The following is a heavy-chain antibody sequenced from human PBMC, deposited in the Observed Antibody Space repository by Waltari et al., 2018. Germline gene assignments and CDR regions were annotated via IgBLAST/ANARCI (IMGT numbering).Heavy chain of an antibody. CDR1: GFSLSTTGVV. CDR3: AHSGARARGDYFQH. J-gene: IGHJ4*02. Sequence: QITLKESGPTLVKPTQTLTLTCTFSGFSLSTTGVVVGWIRQPPGKALEWLALIYWDDDKRYSPSLKSRLTITKDTSKNQVVLTMTNMDPVDTATYYCAHSGARARGDYFQHWGQGTLVTVSS. D-gene: IGHD6-6*01. V-gene: IGHV2-5*02. CDR2: IYWDDDK.